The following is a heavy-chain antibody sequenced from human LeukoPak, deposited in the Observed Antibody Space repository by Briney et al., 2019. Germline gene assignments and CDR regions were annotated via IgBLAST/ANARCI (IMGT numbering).Heavy chain of an antibody. D-gene: IGHD2-2*01. V-gene: IGHV4-34*01. CDR1: GGSFSGYY. CDR2: INHSGST. Sequence: SETLSLTCAVYGGSFSGYYWSWIRQPPGKGLEWIGEINHSGSTNYNPSLKSRVTISVDPSKNQFSLKLSSVTAADTAVYYCARGHRYCSSTSCLLGRDYWGQGTLATVSS. CDR3: ARGHRYCSSTSCLLGRDY. J-gene: IGHJ4*02.